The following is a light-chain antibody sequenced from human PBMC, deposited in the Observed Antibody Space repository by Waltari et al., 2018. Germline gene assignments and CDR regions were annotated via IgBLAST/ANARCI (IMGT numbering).Light chain of an antibody. CDR3: SSYTSLTNLFVV. CDR2: DVN. Sequence: QSALTQPSSVSGSPGQSITIPSPGSTSDIGAYNSASWYQQHPGKAPKLVIYDVNNRPAVISNRFSGSKAGNTASLAISGLQAEDEADYYCSSYTSLTNLFVVFGGGTKVTVL. V-gene: IGLV2-14*03. CDR1: TSDIGAYNS. J-gene: IGLJ2*01.